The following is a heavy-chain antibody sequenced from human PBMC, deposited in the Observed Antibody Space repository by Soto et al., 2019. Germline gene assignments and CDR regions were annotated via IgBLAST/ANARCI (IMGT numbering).Heavy chain of an antibody. CDR2: IYYSGST. V-gene: IGHV4-30-4*01. CDR1: GGSISSGDYY. J-gene: IGHJ5*02. Sequence: QVQLQESGPGLVKPSQTLSLTCTVSGGSISSGDYYWRWIRQPPGKGLEWIGYIYYSGSTYYIPSRKSRVTISVGTSTNQIALKLSSVTAAGRAVYSCARGYRGYDHWGQGTLVTVSS. D-gene: IGHD5-12*01. CDR3: ARGYRGYDH.